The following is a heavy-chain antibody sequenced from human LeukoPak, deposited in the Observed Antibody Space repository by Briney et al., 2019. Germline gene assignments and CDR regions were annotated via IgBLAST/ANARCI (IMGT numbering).Heavy chain of an antibody. D-gene: IGHD3-16*01. CDR3: AYDYVWGSYHFDY. CDR2: ISGSGGST. J-gene: IGHJ4*02. V-gene: IGHV3-23*01. CDR1: GFTFSSYS. Sequence: PGGSLRLSCAASGFTFSSYSMNWVRQAPGKGLEWVSAISGSGGSTYYADSVKGRFTISRDNSKNTLYLQMNSLRAEDTAVYYCAYDYVWGSYHFDYWGQGTLVTVSS.